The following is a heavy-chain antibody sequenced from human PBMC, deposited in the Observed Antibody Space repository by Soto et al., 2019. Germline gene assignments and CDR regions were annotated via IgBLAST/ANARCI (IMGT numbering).Heavy chain of an antibody. V-gene: IGHV4-34*01. J-gene: IGHJ4*02. Sequence: SETLSLTCAVYGGSFSGYYWSWIRQPPGKGLEWIGEINHSGSTNYNPSLKSRVTISVDTSKNQFSLKLSSVTAADAAVYYCARGTIRQLPKLDYWGQGTLVTVS. D-gene: IGHD1-1*01. CDR3: ARGTIRQLPKLDY. CDR2: INHSGST. CDR1: GGSFSGYY.